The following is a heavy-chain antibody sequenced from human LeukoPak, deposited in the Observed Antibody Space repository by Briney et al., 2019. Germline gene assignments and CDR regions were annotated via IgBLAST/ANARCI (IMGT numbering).Heavy chain of an antibody. CDR3: ARENGGGSYFDY. Sequence: ASVKVSCKASGYTFTSYGISWVRQAPGQGLEWMGWINPNSGGTNYAQKFQGRVTMTRDTSISTAYMELSRLRSDDTAVYYCARENGGGSYFDYWGQGTLVTVSS. CDR2: INPNSGGT. V-gene: IGHV1-2*02. CDR1: GYTFTSYG. D-gene: IGHD1-26*01. J-gene: IGHJ4*02.